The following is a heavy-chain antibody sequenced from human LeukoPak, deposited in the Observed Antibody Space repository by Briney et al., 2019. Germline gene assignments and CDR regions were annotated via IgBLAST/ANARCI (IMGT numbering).Heavy chain of an antibody. V-gene: IGHV4-61*02. Sequence: SQTLSLTCTVSGGSISSGSYYWSWIRQPAGKGLEWIGRIYTSGSTNYNPSLKSRVTISVDRSKNQFSLKLSSVTAADTAVYYCARDPDYEYDIGDYWGQGTLVTVSS. D-gene: IGHD3-9*01. J-gene: IGHJ4*02. CDR3: ARDPDYEYDIGDY. CDR2: IYTSGST. CDR1: GGSISSGSYY.